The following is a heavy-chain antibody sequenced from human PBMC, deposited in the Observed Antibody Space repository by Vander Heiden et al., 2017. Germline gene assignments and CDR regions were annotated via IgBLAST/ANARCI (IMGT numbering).Heavy chain of an antibody. V-gene: IGHV4-34*01. CDR1: AGSFSGYY. J-gene: IGHJ4*02. D-gene: IGHD1-26*01. Sequence: QLQQWGPGPFKPSETLSLTCAVNAGSFSGYYWSWIRQPPGKGLEWIGEINHSGSTNYNPSLKSRVTISVDTSKNQFSRKLGSVTAADTAVYYCARGSGGSYPYYFDYWGQGTLVTVSS. CDR3: ARGSGGSYPYYFDY. CDR2: INHSGST.